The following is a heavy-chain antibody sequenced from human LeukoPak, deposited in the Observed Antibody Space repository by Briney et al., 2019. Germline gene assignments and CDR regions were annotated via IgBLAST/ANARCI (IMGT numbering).Heavy chain of an antibody. Sequence: ASVKVSCKASGGTFSSYGISWVRQAPGQGLEWMGWISAYNGNTNYAQKLQGRVTMTTDTSTSTAYMELRSLRSDDTAVYYCASIAVAGNQGSWYFDLWGRGTLVTVSS. J-gene: IGHJ2*01. CDR2: ISAYNGNT. CDR3: ASIAVAGNQGSWYFDL. D-gene: IGHD6-19*01. CDR1: GGTFSSYG. V-gene: IGHV1-18*01.